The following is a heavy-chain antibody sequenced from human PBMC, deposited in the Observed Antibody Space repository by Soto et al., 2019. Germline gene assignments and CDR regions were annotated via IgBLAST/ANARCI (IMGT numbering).Heavy chain of an antibody. D-gene: IGHD6-13*01. J-gene: IGHJ3*02. CDR1: GYTFTSYG. V-gene: IGHV1-18*01. CDR3: ARVGRYSSSWSKTLTHDAFDI. Sequence: ASVKVSCKASGYTFTSYGISWVRQAPGQGLEWMGWISAYNGNTNYAQKLQGRVTMTTDTSTSTAYMELRSLRSDDTAVYYCARVGRYSSSWSKTLTHDAFDIWGQGTMVTVSS. CDR2: ISAYNGNT.